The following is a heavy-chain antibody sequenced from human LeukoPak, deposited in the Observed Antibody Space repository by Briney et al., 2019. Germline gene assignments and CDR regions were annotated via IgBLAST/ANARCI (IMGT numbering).Heavy chain of an antibody. V-gene: IGHV4-4*07. CDR3: ARADDSSGYALH. D-gene: IGHD3-22*01. Sequence: SETLSLTCTVSGGSISSYYWSWIRQPAGKGLGWIGRIYTSGSTNYNPSLKSRVTMSVDTSKNQFSLKLSSVTAADTAVYYCARADDSSGYALHWGQGTLVTVSS. CDR1: GGSISSYY. J-gene: IGHJ4*02. CDR2: IYTSGST.